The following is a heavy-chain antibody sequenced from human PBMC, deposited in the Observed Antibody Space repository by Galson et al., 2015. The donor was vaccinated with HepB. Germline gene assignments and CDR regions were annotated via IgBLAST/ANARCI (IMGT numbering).Heavy chain of an antibody. D-gene: IGHD1-1*01. J-gene: IGHJ6*02. CDR3: AREVRGATGTTSYYYYGMDV. CDR1: GFTLSDYY. CDR2: ISSSSSYT. V-gene: IGHV3-11*06. Sequence: SLRLSCAASGFTLSDYYMSWLRQAPGKGLEWVSYISSSSSYTNYADSVKGRFTISRDNAKNSLYLQMNSLRAEDTAVYHCAREVRGATGTTSYYYYGMDVWGQGTTVTVSS.